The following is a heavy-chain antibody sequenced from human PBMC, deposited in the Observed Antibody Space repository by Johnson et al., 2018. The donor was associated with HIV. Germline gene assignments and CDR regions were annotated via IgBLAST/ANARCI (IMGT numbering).Heavy chain of an antibody. J-gene: IGHJ3*02. CDR2: IYSGGST. CDR1: GFTSSNY. V-gene: IGHV3-66*02. CDR3: AREAYRAFDI. D-gene: IGHD3-16*01. Sequence: VQLVESGGGLVQPGGSLRLSCAASGFTSSNYMSWVRQAPGKGLEWVSVIYSGGSTYYADSVKGRFTISRDNSKNTPSLQMNSLRAEDTAVYYCAREAYRAFDIWGQGTMVTVSS.